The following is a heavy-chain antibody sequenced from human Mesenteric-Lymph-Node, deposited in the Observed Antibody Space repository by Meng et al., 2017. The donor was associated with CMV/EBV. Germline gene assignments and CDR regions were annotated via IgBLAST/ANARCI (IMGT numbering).Heavy chain of an antibody. Sequence: ASVKVSCKASGYTFSSYAISWMRQAPGQGLEWMGWISAYNGNTNYAQKLQGRVTMTTDTSTSTAYMELRSLRSDDTAVYYCARVNSGYEIWFDPWGQGTLVTVSS. D-gene: IGHD5-12*01. CDR3: ARVNSGYEIWFDP. V-gene: IGHV1-18*01. CDR1: GYTFSSYA. J-gene: IGHJ5*02. CDR2: ISAYNGNT.